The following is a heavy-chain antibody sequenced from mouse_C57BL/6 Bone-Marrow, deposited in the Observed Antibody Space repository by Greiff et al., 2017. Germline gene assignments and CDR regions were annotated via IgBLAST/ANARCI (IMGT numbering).Heavy chain of an antibody. CDR3: ARPVGTSYYFDY. Sequence: QVQLKQPGAELVMPGASVKLSCKASGYTFTSYWMHWVKQRPGQGLEWIGEIDPSDSYTNYNQKFKGKSTLTVDKSSSTAYMQLSSLTSEDSAVYYGARPVGTSYYFDYWGQGTTLTVSS. V-gene: IGHV1-69*01. D-gene: IGHD4-1*01. J-gene: IGHJ2*01. CDR1: GYTFTSYW. CDR2: IDPSDSYT.